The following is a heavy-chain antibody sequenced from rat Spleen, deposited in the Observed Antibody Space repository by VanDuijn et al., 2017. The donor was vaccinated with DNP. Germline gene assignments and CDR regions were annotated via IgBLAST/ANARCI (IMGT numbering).Heavy chain of an antibody. V-gene: IGHV3-1*01. CDR2: ISYSGST. J-gene: IGHJ1*01. Sequence: EVQLQESGPGLVKPSQSLSLTCSVTGYSITSNYLGWIRKFPGNKMEWIGHISYSGSTGYNPSLKSRISITRDTSKNQYFLQLYSVTTEETATYYCARWGYWYFDFWGPGTMITVSS. CDR1: GYSITSNY. CDR3: ARWGYWYFDF.